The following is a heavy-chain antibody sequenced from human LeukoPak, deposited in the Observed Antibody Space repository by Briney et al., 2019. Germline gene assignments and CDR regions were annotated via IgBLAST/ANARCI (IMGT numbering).Heavy chain of an antibody. D-gene: IGHD6-19*01. Sequence: ASVKVSCKASGYTFTSYYMHWVRRAPGQGLEWMGMINPSGGSTSYAQKFQGRVTMTRDTSTSTVYMELSSLRSEDTAVYYCARMSVAGIPHPIKYYFDYWGQGTLVTVSS. CDR2: INPSGGST. CDR1: GYTFTSYY. CDR3: ARMSVAGIPHPIKYYFDY. V-gene: IGHV1-46*01. J-gene: IGHJ4*02.